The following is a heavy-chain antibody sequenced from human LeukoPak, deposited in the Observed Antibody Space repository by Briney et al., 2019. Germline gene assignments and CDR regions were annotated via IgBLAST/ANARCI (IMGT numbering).Heavy chain of an antibody. J-gene: IGHJ5*02. CDR2: IYYTGST. CDR3: ARGEIVVVPAAIIFDP. Sequence: SETLSLTCTVPGGSISSSNYYWGWIRQPPGKGLAWIGSIYYTGSTYYNPSLKSRVTISVDTSKNQFSLKLNSVTAADTAVYYCARGEIVVVPAAIIFDPWGQGTLVTVSS. V-gene: IGHV4-39*07. D-gene: IGHD2-2*02. CDR1: GGSISSSNYY.